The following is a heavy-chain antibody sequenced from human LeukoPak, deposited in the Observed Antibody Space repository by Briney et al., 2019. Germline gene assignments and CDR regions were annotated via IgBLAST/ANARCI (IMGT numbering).Heavy chain of an antibody. CDR2: VNGGGSGT. CDR3: ARDLRREDY. V-gene: IGHV3-74*01. J-gene: IGHJ4*02. Sequence: GGSLRLSCAASGFTFSSYWMHWVRQAPGKGLVWVSRVNGGGSGTYYADSVKGRFTVSRDNAKNTLYLQMNSLRAGDTAVYYCARDLRREDYWGQGTLVTVSS. CDR1: GFTFSSYW.